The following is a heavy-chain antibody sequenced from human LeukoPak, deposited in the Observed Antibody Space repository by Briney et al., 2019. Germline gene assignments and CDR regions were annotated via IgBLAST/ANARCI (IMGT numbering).Heavy chain of an antibody. CDR1: GYTFTGYY. CDR2: INPNSGGT. J-gene: IGHJ6*03. Sequence: GASVKVSCKASGYTFTGYYMHWVRQAPGQGLKWMGWINPNSGGTNYAQEFQGRVTMTRDTSISTAYMELSRLRSDDTAVYCCARGPHQYYYYMDVWGKGTTVTVSS. CDR3: ARGPHQYYYYMDV. V-gene: IGHV1-2*02.